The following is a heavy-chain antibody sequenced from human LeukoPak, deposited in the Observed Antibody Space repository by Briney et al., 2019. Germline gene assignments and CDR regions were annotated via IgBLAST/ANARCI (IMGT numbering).Heavy chain of an antibody. CDR1: GFTFNTYE. Sequence: PGGSLRLSCAASGFTFNTYEMNWVRQAPGKGLEWVSYFSSGGSSISYAYFEKGRFTISRDNAKNSLYLLMYSLRAENTAVYYCARRQFYYYGMDVWGEGTTVTVSS. CDR2: FSSGGSSI. V-gene: IGHV3-48*03. D-gene: IGHD4-11*01. CDR3: ARRQFYYYGMDV. J-gene: IGHJ6*04.